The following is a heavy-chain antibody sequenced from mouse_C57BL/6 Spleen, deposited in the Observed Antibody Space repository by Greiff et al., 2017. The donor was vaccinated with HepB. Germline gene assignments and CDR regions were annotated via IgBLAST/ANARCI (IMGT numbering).Heavy chain of an antibody. CDR2: IDPSDSYT. CDR3: ALITTVVATNFDG. Sequence: QVQLQQSGAELVMPGASVKLSCKASGYTFTSYWIHWVKQRPGQGLEWIGEIDPSDSYTNYNQKFKGKSTLTVDKSSSTAYMQLSSLTSEDSAVYYCALITTVVATNFDGWGTGTTVTVSS. D-gene: IGHD1-1*01. CDR1: GYTFTSYW. J-gene: IGHJ1*03. V-gene: IGHV1-69*01.